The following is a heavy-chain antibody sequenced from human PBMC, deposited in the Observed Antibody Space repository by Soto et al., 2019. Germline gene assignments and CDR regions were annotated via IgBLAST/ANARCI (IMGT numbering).Heavy chain of an antibody. CDR1: GFTFSSYA. J-gene: IGHJ4*02. CDR2: ISGSGGST. Sequence: PGGSLRLSCAASGFTFSSYAMSWVLQAPGKGLEWVSAISGSGGSTYYADSVKGRFTISRDNSKNTLYLQMNSLRAEDTAVYYCAKEPYCSGGSCYWSLVGFDYRGQGTLVTVSS. D-gene: IGHD2-15*01. V-gene: IGHV3-23*01. CDR3: AKEPYCSGGSCYWSLVGFDY.